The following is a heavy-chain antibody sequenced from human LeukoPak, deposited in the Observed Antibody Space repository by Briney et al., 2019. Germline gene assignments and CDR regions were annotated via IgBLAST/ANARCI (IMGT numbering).Heavy chain of an antibody. Sequence: PGGSLRLSCAASGFTFSSYGMHWVRQAPGKGLEWVANIKQDGSEKYYVDSVKGRFTISRDNAKNSLYLQMNSLRAEDTAVYYCARDNYDFWSGLREDYYYMDVWGKGTTVTVSS. D-gene: IGHD3-3*01. CDR1: GFTFSSYG. J-gene: IGHJ6*03. CDR2: IKQDGSEK. V-gene: IGHV3-7*01. CDR3: ARDNYDFWSGLREDYYYMDV.